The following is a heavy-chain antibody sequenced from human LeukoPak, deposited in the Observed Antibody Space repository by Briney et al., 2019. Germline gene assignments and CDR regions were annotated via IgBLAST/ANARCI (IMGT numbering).Heavy chain of an antibody. CDR3: ARGRGYSYDVGFDY. D-gene: IGHD5-18*01. Sequence: SETLSLTCAVYVGSFSGYHWTWIRQPPGKGLEWIGEINDSGSTNYNPSLRSRVTISVDTSKNQFSLKLSPVTAADTAVYYCARGRGYSYDVGFDYWGQGTPVTVSS. CDR1: VGSFSGYH. J-gene: IGHJ4*02. V-gene: IGHV4-34*01. CDR2: INDSGST.